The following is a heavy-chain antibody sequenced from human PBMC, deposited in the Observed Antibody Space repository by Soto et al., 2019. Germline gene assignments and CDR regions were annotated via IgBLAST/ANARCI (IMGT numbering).Heavy chain of an antibody. Sequence: ASVKVSCKAAGYTFTSYAMHWVRQAPGQRLEWMGWINAGNGNTKYSQKFQGRVTITRDTSASTAYMELSSLRSEDTAVYYCARVYRGYRYAPPVYWGQGTLVTVSS. CDR1: GYTFTSYA. J-gene: IGHJ4*02. CDR2: INAGNGNT. D-gene: IGHD5-18*01. V-gene: IGHV1-3*01. CDR3: ARVYRGYRYAPPVY.